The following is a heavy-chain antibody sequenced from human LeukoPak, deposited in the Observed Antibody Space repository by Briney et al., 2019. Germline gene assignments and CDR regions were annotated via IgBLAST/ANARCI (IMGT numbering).Heavy chain of an antibody. D-gene: IGHD6-6*01. CDR2: ISSSSSYI. Sequence: GGSLRLSCAASGFTFSSYRMNCVRQAPGKGLEWVSSISSSSSYIYYADSVKGRFTISRDNAKNSLYLQMNSLRAEDTAVYYCARVEYSSSSGYYFDYWGQGTLVTVSS. J-gene: IGHJ4*02. CDR1: GFTFSSYR. V-gene: IGHV3-21*01. CDR3: ARVEYSSSSGYYFDY.